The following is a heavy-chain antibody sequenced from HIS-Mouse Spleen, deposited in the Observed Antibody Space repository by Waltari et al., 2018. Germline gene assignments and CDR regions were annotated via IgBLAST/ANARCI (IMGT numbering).Heavy chain of an antibody. D-gene: IGHD5-12*01. CDR1: GFTFRSYW. V-gene: IGHV3-7*01. CDR2: IKKDGRGK. CDR3: ARERRGPGWFDP. J-gene: IGHJ5*02. Sequence: EVQLVESGGGLVQPGGSLRLSCSASGFTFRSYWMSWVRQAPGKGGEWVANIKKDGRGKYYGDSVKGRFTISRDNAKNSLYLQMNSLRAEDTAVYYCARERRGPGWFDPWGQGTLVTVSS.